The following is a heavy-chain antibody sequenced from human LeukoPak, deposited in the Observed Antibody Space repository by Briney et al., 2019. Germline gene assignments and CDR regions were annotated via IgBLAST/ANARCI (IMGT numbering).Heavy chain of an antibody. V-gene: IGHV4-59*01. J-gene: IGHJ3*02. Sequence: SETLSLTCTVSGGSISSYYWSWIRQPPGKGLEWIGYIYYSGSTNYNPSLKGRVTISVDTSKDQFSLKLSSVTAADTAVYYCARDRGYYDSSGTDAFDIWGQGTMVTVSS. CDR2: IYYSGST. CDR1: GGSISSYY. D-gene: IGHD3-22*01. CDR3: ARDRGYYDSSGTDAFDI.